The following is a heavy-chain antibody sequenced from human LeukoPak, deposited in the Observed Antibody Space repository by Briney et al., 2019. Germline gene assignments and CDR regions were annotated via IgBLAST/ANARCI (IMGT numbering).Heavy chain of an antibody. Sequence: ASLKVSCKPSRYTFTGYYMHWVRQAPGQRLEWMGWIHPNRGGTNYAQKFQGRVTMTRDTSISTAYMELSRLRSDDTAVYYCARGSQDYMDVWGKGTTVTVSS. V-gene: IGHV1-2*02. J-gene: IGHJ6*03. CDR1: RYTFTGYY. CDR3: ARGSQDYMDV. CDR2: IHPNRGGT.